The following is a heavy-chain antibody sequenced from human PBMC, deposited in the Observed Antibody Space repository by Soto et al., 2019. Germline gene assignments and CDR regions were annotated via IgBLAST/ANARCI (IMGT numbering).Heavy chain of an antibody. D-gene: IGHD3-16*01. CDR3: ARGLGGRMDD. V-gene: IGHV1-69*08. CDR1: GTIFSSYT. CDR2: IIPILGET. J-gene: IGHJ6*02. Sequence: QVQLVQSGAEVKKPGSSVRVSCKASGTIFSSYTISWVRQAPGQGLEWMGRIIPILGETNSAQKFQGRVPHXXDKSTNTADMELNSLRLEDTALYYCARGLGGRMDDWGQGTTVTVSS.